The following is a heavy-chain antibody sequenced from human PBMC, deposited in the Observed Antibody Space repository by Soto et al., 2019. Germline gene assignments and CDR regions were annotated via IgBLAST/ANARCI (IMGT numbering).Heavy chain of an antibody. J-gene: IGHJ4*02. D-gene: IGHD1-26*01. CDR3: MKSGGEAELLILDY. Sequence: QVQLVQSGVELKKPGASVRVSCQASGYTFSNYGITWVRQAPGKGLEWVGWLSAYNANTKYAQKLQDRVTMTTDTSTNTVYMELRNLRSDDTAVYYCMKSGGEAELLILDYWGQGTRVTVSS. CDR1: GYTFSNYG. CDR2: LSAYNANT. V-gene: IGHV1-18*04.